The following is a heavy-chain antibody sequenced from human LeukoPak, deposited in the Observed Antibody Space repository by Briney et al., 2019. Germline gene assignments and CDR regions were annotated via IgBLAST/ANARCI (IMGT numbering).Heavy chain of an antibody. CDR3: ARMYAASEGLRDFYFDY. CDR2: INPSGGST. J-gene: IGHJ4*02. D-gene: IGHD2-8*01. V-gene: IGHV1-46*01. Sequence: ASVKVSCTASGYTFTSYYMHWVRQAPGQGLEWMGIINPSGGSTSYAQKFQGRVTMTRDTSTSTVYMELSSLRSEDTAVYYCARMYAASEGLRDFYFDYWGQGTLVTVSS. CDR1: GYTFTSYY.